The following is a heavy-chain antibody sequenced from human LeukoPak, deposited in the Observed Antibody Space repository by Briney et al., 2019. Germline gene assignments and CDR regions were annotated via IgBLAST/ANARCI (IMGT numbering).Heavy chain of an antibody. D-gene: IGHD2-15*01. Sequence: SETLSLTCTVSGGSISSYYWSWIRLPPGKGLEWIGYLSKSGNTNYSPSLKSRVTIFGDTSKNQFFLKLSSVTAADTAVYFCAKQARYCGGGTCFDYWGQGTLVTVSS. J-gene: IGHJ4*02. CDR1: GGSISSYY. CDR2: LSKSGNT. V-gene: IGHV4-59*01. CDR3: AKQARYCGGGTCFDY.